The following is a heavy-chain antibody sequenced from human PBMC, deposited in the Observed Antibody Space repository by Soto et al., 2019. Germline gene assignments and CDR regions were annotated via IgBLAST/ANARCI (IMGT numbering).Heavy chain of an antibody. CDR2: ISSSSSYI. CDR3: ARGNRYSSSPRY. D-gene: IGHD6-13*01. V-gene: IGHV3-21*01. Sequence: AGGSLRLSCAASGFTFSSYSMNWVRQAPGKGLEWVSSISSSSSYIYYADSVKGRFTISRDNAKNSLYLQMNSLRAEDTAVYYCARGNRYSSSPRYWGQGTLVTVSS. J-gene: IGHJ4*02. CDR1: GFTFSSYS.